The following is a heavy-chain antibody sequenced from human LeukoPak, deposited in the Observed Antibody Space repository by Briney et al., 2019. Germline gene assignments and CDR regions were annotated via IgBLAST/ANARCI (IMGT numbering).Heavy chain of an antibody. CDR2: IYYSGST. CDR3: ARHTSYGIVVVITSHDAFDI. Sequence: SETLSLTCTVSGGSISSSSYYWGWIRQPPGKGLEWIVSIYYSGSTYYNPSLKSRVTISVDTSKNQFPLKLSSVTAADTAVYYCARHTSYGIVVVITSHDAFDIWGQGTMVTVSS. CDR1: GGSISSSSYY. J-gene: IGHJ3*02. V-gene: IGHV4-39*01. D-gene: IGHD3-22*01.